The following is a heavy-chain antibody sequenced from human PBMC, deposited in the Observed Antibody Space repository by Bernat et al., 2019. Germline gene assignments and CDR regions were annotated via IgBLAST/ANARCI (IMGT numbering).Heavy chain of an antibody. Sequence: EVQLVESGGGLVKPGGSLRLSCAASGFTFSNAWMSWVRQAPGKGLEWVGRIKSKTDGGTTDYAAPVKGRFTISRDDSKNTLYLQMNSLKTEDTAVYYCTTSGYCSGGSCYGDYWDIGYRYWGQGTLVTVSS. D-gene: IGHD2-15*01. CDR2: IKSKTDGGTT. J-gene: IGHJ4*02. V-gene: IGHV3-15*01. CDR1: GFTFSNAW. CDR3: TTSGYCSGGSCYGDYWDIGYRY.